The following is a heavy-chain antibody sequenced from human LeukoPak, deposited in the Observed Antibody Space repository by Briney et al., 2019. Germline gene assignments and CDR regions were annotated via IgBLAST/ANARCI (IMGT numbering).Heavy chain of an antibody. Sequence: GASVKVSCKASGYTLTGYYMHWVRQAPGQGLEWMGWINPNSGGTNYAQKFQGRVTMTRDTSISTAYMELSRLRSDDTAVYYCARVPIAAAGTLFDYWGQGTLVTVSS. CDR2: INPNSGGT. J-gene: IGHJ4*02. D-gene: IGHD6-13*01. CDR1: GYTLTGYY. CDR3: ARVPIAAAGTLFDY. V-gene: IGHV1-2*02.